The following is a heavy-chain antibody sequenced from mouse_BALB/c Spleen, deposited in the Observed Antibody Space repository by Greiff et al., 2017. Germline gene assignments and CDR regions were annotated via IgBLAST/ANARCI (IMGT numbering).Heavy chain of an antibody. CDR2: INPSSGYT. CDR3: ARRDYDDAMDY. Sequence: VQLQQSAAELARPGASVMMSCKASGYTFTSYTMHWVKQRPGQGLEWIGYINPSSGYTEYNQKFKDKTTLTADKSSSTAYMQLSSLTSEDSAVYYCARRDYDDAMDYWGQGTSVTVSS. V-gene: IGHV1-4*02. J-gene: IGHJ4*01. D-gene: IGHD2-4*01. CDR1: GYTFTSYT.